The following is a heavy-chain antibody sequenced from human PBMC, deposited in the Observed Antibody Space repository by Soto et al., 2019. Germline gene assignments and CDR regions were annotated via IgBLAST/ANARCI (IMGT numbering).Heavy chain of an antibody. J-gene: IGHJ2*01. CDR1: GGSFSGYY. V-gene: IGHV4-34*01. D-gene: IGHD6-13*01. CDR3: ARPKGIAPAIWYFDL. CDR2: INHSEKT. Sequence: SETLSLTCAVYGGSFSGYYWSWIRQPPGKGLEWIGEINHSEKTDSNPSLKSRVTISTDTSKNQISLSLTSVTAADTAVYYCARPKGIAPAIWYFDLWGRGTLVTVSS.